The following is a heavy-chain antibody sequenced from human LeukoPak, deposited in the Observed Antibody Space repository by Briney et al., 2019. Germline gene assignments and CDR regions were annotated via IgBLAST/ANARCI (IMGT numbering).Heavy chain of an antibody. V-gene: IGHV3-23*01. J-gene: IGHJ4*02. CDR3: ARDPSWRHDS. CDR2: VTESGDGS. Sequence: PGGSLRLSCTVSGFNFRSYAMSWVRQAPGKGLEWVSYVTESGDGSIYAESVQGRFTISRDNVKNTLSLQMNSLRAEDTAAYYCARDPSWRHDSWGQGTLVTVSS. CDR1: GFNFRSYA.